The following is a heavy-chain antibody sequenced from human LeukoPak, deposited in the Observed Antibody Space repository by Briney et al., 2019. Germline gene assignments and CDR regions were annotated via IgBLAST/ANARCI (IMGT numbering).Heavy chain of an antibody. V-gene: IGHV1-2*02. CDR2: INPNSGGT. CDR3: ARSYGGNSGFDY. J-gene: IGHJ4*02. CDR1: GYTFTGYY. Sequence: ASVKVSCKASGYTFTGYYMHWVRQAPGQGLEWMGWINPNSGGTNYAQKFQGRVTMTRDTSTSTVYMELSSLRSEDTAVYYCARSYGGNSGFDYWGQGTLVTVSS. D-gene: IGHD4-23*01.